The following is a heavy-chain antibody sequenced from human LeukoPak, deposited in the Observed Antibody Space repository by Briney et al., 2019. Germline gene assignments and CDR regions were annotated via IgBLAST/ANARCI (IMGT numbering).Heavy chain of an antibody. CDR3: ARIGVVQLWLYFDY. J-gene: IGHJ4*02. CDR1: GFTVSSNY. V-gene: IGHV3-53*01. CDR2: IYSGGST. Sequence: PGGSLRLSCAASGFTVSSNYMSWVRQAPGKGLEWVSVIYSGGSTYYADSVKGRFTISRDNSKNTLYLQMNSLRAEDTAVYYWARIGVVQLWLYFDYWCQGTLVTVSS. D-gene: IGHD5-18*01.